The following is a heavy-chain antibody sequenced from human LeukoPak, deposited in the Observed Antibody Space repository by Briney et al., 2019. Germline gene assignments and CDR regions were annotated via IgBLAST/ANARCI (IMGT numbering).Heavy chain of an antibody. J-gene: IGHJ5*02. CDR2: FSGSGTT. CDR1: GFTFSSYA. Sequence: GGSLRPSCAASGFTFSSYAMSWVRQAPGKGLEWVSTFSGSGTTYYADSVKDRFIISRDNSKNTLYLQMNGLRAEDTAVYYCARDWFGEGNNWFDPWGQGTLVTVSS. CDR3: ARDWFGEGNNWFDP. D-gene: IGHD3-10*01. V-gene: IGHV3-23*01.